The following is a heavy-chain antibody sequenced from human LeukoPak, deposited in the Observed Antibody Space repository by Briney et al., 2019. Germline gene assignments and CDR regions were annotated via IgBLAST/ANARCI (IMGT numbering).Heavy chain of an antibody. CDR2: ISSSSSYI. CDR1: GFTFSSYS. Sequence: PGGSLRLSCAASGFTFSSYSINWVRQAPGKGLEWVSSISSSSSYIYYADSVKGRFTISRDNAKNSLYLQMNSLRAEDTAVYYCARVSTAGLDYWGQGTLVTVSS. J-gene: IGHJ4*02. CDR3: ARVSTAGLDY. V-gene: IGHV3-21*01.